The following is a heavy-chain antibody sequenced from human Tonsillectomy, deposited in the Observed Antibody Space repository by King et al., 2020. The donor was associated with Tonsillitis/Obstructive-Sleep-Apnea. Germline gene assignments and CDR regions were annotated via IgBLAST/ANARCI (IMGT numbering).Heavy chain of an antibody. CDR2: IYYSGST. CDR3: ARPSSGYVNIVATTDYYYYMDV. CDR1: GGSISSSSYY. Sequence: LQLQESGPGLVKPSETLSLTCTVSGGSISSSSYYWGWIRQPPGNGLEWIGSIYYSGSTYYNPSLKSRVTISVDTSNNQFSLKPSSVTAADTAVYYCARPSSGYVNIVATTDYYYYMDVWGKGTTVTVSS. D-gene: IGHD5-12*01. J-gene: IGHJ6*03. V-gene: IGHV4-39*01.